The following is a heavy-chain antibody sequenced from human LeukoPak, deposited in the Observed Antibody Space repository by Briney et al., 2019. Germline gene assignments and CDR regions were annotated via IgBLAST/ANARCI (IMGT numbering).Heavy chain of an antibody. Sequence: GGSLRLSCAASGFTVSSNYMSWVRQAPGKGLEWVSFIYSDGRTSYADSVKGRSTISRDNSKNTLYLQMNSLRAEDTAVYYCARKYTYGFYCWGQGTLVTAS. J-gene: IGHJ4*02. CDR3: ARKYTYGFYC. CDR2: IYSDGRT. V-gene: IGHV3-66*01. CDR1: GFTVSSNY. D-gene: IGHD3-10*01.